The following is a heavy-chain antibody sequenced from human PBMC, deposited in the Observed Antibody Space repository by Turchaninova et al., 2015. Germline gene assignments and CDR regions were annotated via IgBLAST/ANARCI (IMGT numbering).Heavy chain of an antibody. CDR1: GGSITHIGYS. V-gene: IGHV4-39*01. D-gene: IGHD2/OR15-2a*01. CDR3: ARPNSNHGDMEV. Sequence: QLQLQESGPGLVKPSETLSLTCTVSGGSITHIGYSWGWLRQPPGKGLEWSGSISYPGNIYYNPALRRRVTIPVDTSKIQFSRKLRSVTAADTAVYYCARPNSNHGDMEVWGKGTTVTVSS. J-gene: IGHJ6*03. CDR2: ISYPGNI.